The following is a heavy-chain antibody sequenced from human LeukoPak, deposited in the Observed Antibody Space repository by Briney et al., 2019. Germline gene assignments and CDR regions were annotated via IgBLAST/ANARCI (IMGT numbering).Heavy chain of an antibody. Sequence: PGGSLRLSCAASGFTFSSYWMSWVRQAPGKGLEWVANIKQDGSEKYYVDSVKSRFTISRDNAKNSLYLQMNSLRAEDTAVYYCAREWWRGATDYWGQGTLVTVSS. V-gene: IGHV3-7*01. CDR2: IKQDGSEK. J-gene: IGHJ4*02. CDR1: GFTFSSYW. D-gene: IGHD5-12*01. CDR3: AREWWRGATDY.